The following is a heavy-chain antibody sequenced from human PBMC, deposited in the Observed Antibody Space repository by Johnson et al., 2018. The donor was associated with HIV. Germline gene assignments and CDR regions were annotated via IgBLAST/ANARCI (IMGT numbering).Heavy chain of an antibody. V-gene: IGHV3-20*04. CDR1: GFTFDDYG. D-gene: IGHD3-22*01. J-gene: IGHJ3*02. CDR2: ISWNSGSI. CDR3: ARETNYYDSSGGLGLDI. Sequence: VQLVEFGGGVVRLGGSLRLSCEASGFTFDDYGMSWVRQVPGQGLEWVSGISWNSGSIGYADSVKGRFSISRDNGKNSLYLQMNSLRAEDTALYYCARETNYYDSSGGLGLDIWGQGTMVTVSS.